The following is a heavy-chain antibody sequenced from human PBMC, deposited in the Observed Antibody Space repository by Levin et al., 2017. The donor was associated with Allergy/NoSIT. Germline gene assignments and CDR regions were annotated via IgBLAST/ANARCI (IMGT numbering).Heavy chain of an antibody. CDR2: ITTDAAGT. CDR1: GLTFSSHP. D-gene: IGHD6-13*01. V-gene: IGHV3-23*01. CDR3: TKDYSSIW. Sequence: GGSLRLSCAASGLTFSSHPMSWVRRAPGKGLEWVASITTDAAGTYYADSVKGRFTISRDSSKNILYLQMNSLRAEDTAVYHCTKDYSSIWWGQGTLVTVSS. J-gene: IGHJ4*02.